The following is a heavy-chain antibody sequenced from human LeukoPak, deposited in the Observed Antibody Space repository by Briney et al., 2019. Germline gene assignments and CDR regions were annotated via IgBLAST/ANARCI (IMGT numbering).Heavy chain of an antibody. V-gene: IGHV3-7*01. CDR3: ARSRWPEDL. J-gene: IGHJ5*02. D-gene: IGHD4-23*01. Sequence: PGGSLTLSCAASGFTFTGFFMSWLRQAPGKGLEWVANINRDGTETYYVGSVKGRFTISIDNAKNSVYLQMNSLRTEDTAIYYCARSRWPEDLWGQGTLVTVSS. CDR2: INRDGTET. CDR1: GFTFTGFF.